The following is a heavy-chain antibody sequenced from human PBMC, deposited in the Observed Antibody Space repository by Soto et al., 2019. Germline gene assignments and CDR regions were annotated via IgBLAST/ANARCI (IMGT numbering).Heavy chain of an antibody. J-gene: IGHJ6*02. CDR3: ARVYCSGGSCYSGMDV. CDR2: INPNSGGT. CDR1: GYTFTGYY. Sequence: ASVKVSCKASGYTFTGYYMHWVRQAPGQGLEWMGWINPNSGGTNYAQKFQGWVTMTRDTSISTAYMELSRLRSDDTAVYYCARVYCSGGSCYSGMDVWGQGTTVTV. D-gene: IGHD2-15*01. V-gene: IGHV1-2*04.